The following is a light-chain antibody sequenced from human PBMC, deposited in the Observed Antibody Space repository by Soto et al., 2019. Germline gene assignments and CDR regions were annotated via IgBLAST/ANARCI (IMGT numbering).Light chain of an antibody. V-gene: IGLV2-11*01. CDR2: DVS. CDR3: CSYAGSYTHV. CDR1: ISDVGGYNY. Sequence: ALTQHRSASGSPGPSVNISCTGTISDVGGYNYVSWYQQHPGKAPKLMIYDVSKRPSGVPDRFSGSKSGNTASLTISGLQAEDEADYYCCSYAGSYTHVFGTGTKVTVL. J-gene: IGLJ1*01.